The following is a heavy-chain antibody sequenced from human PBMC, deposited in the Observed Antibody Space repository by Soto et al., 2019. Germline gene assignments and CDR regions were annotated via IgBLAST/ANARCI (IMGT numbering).Heavy chain of an antibody. CDR2: IDWDDDK. Sequence: GSGPTLVNPTQTLTLTCTFSGFSLGTSGMCVSWIRQPPGKALEWLARIDWDDDKYYSTSLKTRLTISKDTSKNQVVLTMTNMDPVDTATYYCARTMGPAAISWFDPWGQGTLVTVSS. D-gene: IGHD2-2*02. CDR3: ARTMGPAAISWFDP. CDR1: GFSLGTSGMC. V-gene: IGHV2-70*11. J-gene: IGHJ5*02.